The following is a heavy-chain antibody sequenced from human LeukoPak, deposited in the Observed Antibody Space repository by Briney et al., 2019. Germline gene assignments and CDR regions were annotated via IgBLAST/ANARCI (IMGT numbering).Heavy chain of an antibody. J-gene: IGHJ5*02. Sequence: SETLSLTCAVYGGSFSGYYWSWIRQPPGKGLEWIGEINHSGSSNYNPSLKSRVTISVDTSKNQFSLKLSSVTAADTAVYYCAREANSSSSVCNWFDPWGQGTLVTVSS. V-gene: IGHV4-34*01. D-gene: IGHD6-6*01. CDR3: AREANSSSSVCNWFDP. CDR2: INHSGSS. CDR1: GGSFSGYY.